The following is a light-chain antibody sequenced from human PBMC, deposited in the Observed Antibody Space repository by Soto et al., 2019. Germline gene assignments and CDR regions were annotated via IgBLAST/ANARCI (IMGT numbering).Light chain of an antibody. CDR1: SSSIGAGYD. J-gene: IGLJ1*01. CDR3: QSYDSSLSGFV. Sequence: QSVLTQPPSVSGAPGQRVTISCTGSSSSIGAGYDVHWYQQLPGTAPKLLIYGNSSRPSGVPDRFSGSKSGTSASLAITGLQAEDEADYYCQSYDSSLSGFVFGTGTKVTVL. V-gene: IGLV1-40*01. CDR2: GNS.